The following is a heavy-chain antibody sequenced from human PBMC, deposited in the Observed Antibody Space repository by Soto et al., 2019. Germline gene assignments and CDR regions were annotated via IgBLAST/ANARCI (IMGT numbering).Heavy chain of an antibody. CDR3: ARASTTVTTLDY. CDR2: IYHSGST. D-gene: IGHD4-17*01. V-gene: IGHV4-30-2*01. CDR1: GGSISSNSYY. J-gene: IGHJ4*02. Sequence: SETLSLTCTVSGGSISSNSYYWGWIRQPPGKGLEWIGYIYHSGSTYYNPSLKSRVTISVDRSKNQFSLKLSSVTAADTAVYYCARASTTVTTLDYWGQGTLVTASS.